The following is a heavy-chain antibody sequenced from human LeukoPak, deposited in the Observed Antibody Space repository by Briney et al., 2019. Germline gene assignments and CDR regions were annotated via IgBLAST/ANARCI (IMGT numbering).Heavy chain of an antibody. CDR1: GGSISSYY. V-gene: IGHV4-59*01. J-gene: IGHJ6*02. D-gene: IGHD2-2*02. Sequence: SETLSLTCTVSGGSISSYYWSWIRQPPGKGLEWIGYIYYSGSTNYNPSLKSRVTISVGTSKNQFSLKLSSVTAADTAVYYCARDSRYCSSTSCYIEMGYYYYGMDVWGQGTTVTVS. CDR3: ARDSRYCSSTSCYIEMGYYYYGMDV. CDR2: IYYSGST.